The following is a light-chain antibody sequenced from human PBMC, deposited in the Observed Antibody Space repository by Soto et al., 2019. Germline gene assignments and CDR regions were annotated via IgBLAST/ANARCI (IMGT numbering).Light chain of an antibody. CDR3: SSYAGSYTVV. CDR2: DVT. CDR1: SSDVGFYTY. Sequence: QSALTQPRSVSGSPGQSVTISCTGSSSDVGFYTYVSWYLQHPGKAPKVIIYDVTKRPSGVPDRFSASKSGNTASQTISGLQPEDEADYYCSSYAGSYTVVFGGGTKLTVL. J-gene: IGLJ2*01. V-gene: IGLV2-11*01.